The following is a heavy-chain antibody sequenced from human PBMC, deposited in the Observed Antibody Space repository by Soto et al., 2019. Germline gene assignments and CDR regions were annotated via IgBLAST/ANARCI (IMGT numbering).Heavy chain of an antibody. CDR2: INPSGGST. Sequence: ASVKVSGKASGYTFTSYYMHWVRQAPGQGLEWMGIINPSGGSTSYAQKFQGRVTMTRDTSTSTVYMELSSLRSEDTAAYYCARDSQPTVSYNWFDPWGQGTLVTVSS. V-gene: IGHV1-46*01. J-gene: IGHJ5*02. CDR3: ARDSQPTVSYNWFDP. D-gene: IGHD4-17*01. CDR1: GYTFTSYY.